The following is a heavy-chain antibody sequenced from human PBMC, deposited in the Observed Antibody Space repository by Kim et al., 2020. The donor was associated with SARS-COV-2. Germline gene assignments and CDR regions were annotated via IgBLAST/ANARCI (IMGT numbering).Heavy chain of an antibody. CDR1: GFTFSSYW. CDR3: ARDGSQGSSSWGEDWFDP. V-gene: IGHV3-7*03. D-gene: IGHD6-13*01. Sequence: GGSLRLSCAASGFTFSSYWMSWVRQAPGKGLEWVANIKQDGSEKYYVDSVKGRFTISRDNAKNSLYLQMNSLRAEDTAVYYCARDGSQGSSSWGEDWFDPWGQGTLVTVSS. J-gene: IGHJ5*02. CDR2: IKQDGSEK.